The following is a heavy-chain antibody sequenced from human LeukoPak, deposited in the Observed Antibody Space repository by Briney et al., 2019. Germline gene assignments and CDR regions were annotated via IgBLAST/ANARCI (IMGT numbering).Heavy chain of an antibody. V-gene: IGHV1-24*01. J-gene: IGHJ6*03. Sequence: ASVKVSFKVSGYTLTELSMHWVRQAPGKGLEWMGGFDPEDGETIYAQKFQGRVTMTEDTSTDTAYMELRSLRSEDTAVDDCATNLPPTTVGCKYFYYIDVWGKGTTVTVSS. D-gene: IGHD1-1*01. CDR3: ATNLPPTTVGCKYFYYIDV. CDR2: FDPEDGET. CDR1: GYTLTELS.